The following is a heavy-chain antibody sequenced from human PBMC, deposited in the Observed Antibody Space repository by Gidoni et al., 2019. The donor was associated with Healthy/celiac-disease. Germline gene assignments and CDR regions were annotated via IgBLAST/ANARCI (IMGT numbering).Heavy chain of an antibody. D-gene: IGHD3-22*01. J-gene: IGHJ4*02. V-gene: IGHV1-18*01. CDR2: ISSYNGNT. Sequence: QVQLVQSGAEVRKAGASVKVSCTASGYTFTSYGVSWVRQAPGQGREGMGWISSYNGNTKYAQKLQGSVTMTTDTSTSKAYKELSILRSDDTAMYCCAREVLTYYCDNSGYPTRQDYWCQGTLITLSS. CDR1: GYTFTSYG. CDR3: AREVLTYYCDNSGYPTRQDY.